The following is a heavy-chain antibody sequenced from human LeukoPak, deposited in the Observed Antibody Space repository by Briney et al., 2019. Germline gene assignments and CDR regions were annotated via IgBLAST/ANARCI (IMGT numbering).Heavy chain of an antibody. V-gene: IGHV1-18*01. CDR2: ISAYSGNT. CDR1: GYTFTDYG. D-gene: IGHD5-12*01. J-gene: IGHJ4*02. Sequence: ASVTVSCKPSGYTFTDYGLSWLRQAPRQGFEWMGWISAYSGNTKYAQKFQGRVTMTTDTSTSTAYMELRSLRSDDTAVYYCAISGYSGYVGVWGQGTLVTVSS. CDR3: AISGYSGYVGV.